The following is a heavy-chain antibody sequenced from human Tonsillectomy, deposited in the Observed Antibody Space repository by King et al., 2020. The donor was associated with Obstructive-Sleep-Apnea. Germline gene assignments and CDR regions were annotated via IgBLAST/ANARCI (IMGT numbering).Heavy chain of an antibody. CDR1: GYTFTSYG. CDR2: ISAYNGNT. V-gene: IGHV1-18*04. CDR3: AGLLRGWSLFPGRWFDP. Sequence: VQLVESGAEVKKPGASVKVSCKASGYTFTSYGISWVRQAPGQGLEWMGWISAYNGNTNYAQKLQGRVTMTTDTSTSTAYMELRSLRSDDTAVYYCAGLLRGWSLFPGRWFDPWGQATLLTVS. J-gene: IGHJ5*02. D-gene: IGHD6-19*01.